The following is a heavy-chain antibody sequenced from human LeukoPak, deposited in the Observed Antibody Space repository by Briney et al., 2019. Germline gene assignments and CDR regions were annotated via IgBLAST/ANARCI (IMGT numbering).Heavy chain of an antibody. D-gene: IGHD3-10*01. J-gene: IGHJ4*02. V-gene: IGHV3-30*02. CDR3: AKDMVRGVISSNVFDY. CDR2: IRYDGSNK. CDR1: GFTFSSYA. Sequence: GGSLRLSCAASGFTFSSYAMHWVRQAPGKGLEWVAFIRYDGSNKYYADSVKGRFTISRDNSKNTLYLQMNSLRAEDTAVYYCAKDMVRGVISSNVFDYWGQGTLVTVSS.